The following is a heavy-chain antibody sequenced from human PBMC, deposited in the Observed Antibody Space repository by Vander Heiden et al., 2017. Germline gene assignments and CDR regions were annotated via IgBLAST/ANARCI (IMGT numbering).Heavy chain of an antibody. Sequence: QVQLVESGGGVVQPGRSLRLSCAASGFTFSSYAMHWVRQAPGKGLEWVAVISYDGSNKYYADSVKGRVTISRDNSKNTLYLQMNSLRAEDTAVYYCARDRGYCSGGSCLHFDYWGQGTLVTVSS. CDR1: GFTFSSYA. CDR3: ARDRGYCSGGSCLHFDY. V-gene: IGHV3-30*01. CDR2: ISYDGSNK. D-gene: IGHD2-15*01. J-gene: IGHJ4*02.